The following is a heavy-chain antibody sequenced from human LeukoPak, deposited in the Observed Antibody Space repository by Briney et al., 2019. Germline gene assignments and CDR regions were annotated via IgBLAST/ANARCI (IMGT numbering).Heavy chain of an antibody. CDR2: ISYDGSNK. CDR3: AKDEMYCSTTSCYNIY. Sequence: GRSLRLSCAASGFTFSSYGMHWVRQAPGKGLEWVAVISYDGSNKYYADSVKGRFTISRDNSKNTLYLQMNSLRAEDTAVYYCAKDEMYCSTTSCYNIYWGQGSLVTVSS. J-gene: IGHJ4*02. D-gene: IGHD2-2*02. CDR1: GFTFSSYG. V-gene: IGHV3-30*18.